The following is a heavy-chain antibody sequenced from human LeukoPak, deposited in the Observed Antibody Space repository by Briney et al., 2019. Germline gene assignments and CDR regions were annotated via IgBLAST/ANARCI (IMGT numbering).Heavy chain of an antibody. Sequence: GGSLRLSCAASGFTFITYAMTWVRRAPGMRLEWVSAISGSGDATYYADSVKGRFTISRDNSENTVYLQVSSLRAEDTAVYYCARLSGTSGTTSRVLHYWGQGALVTVSS. CDR3: ARLSGTSGTTSRVLHY. CDR1: GFTFITYA. D-gene: IGHD1-1*01. V-gene: IGHV3-23*01. CDR2: ISGSGDAT. J-gene: IGHJ4*02.